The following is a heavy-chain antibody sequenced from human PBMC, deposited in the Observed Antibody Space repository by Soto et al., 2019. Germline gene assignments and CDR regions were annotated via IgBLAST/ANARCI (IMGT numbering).Heavy chain of an antibody. CDR3: ARYSGKYQGPIDY. Sequence: QVPLVESGGGVVQPGRSLRLSCAASGFTFSHYGIHWVRQAPGKGLEGLAVISYDGSNKHYADSVKGRFTVSRDNSKNTLYLQMNSLRAEDTAVYFWARYSGKYQGPIDYWGQGTLVTVSS. CDR1: GFTFSHYG. D-gene: IGHD1-26*01. CDR2: ISYDGSNK. J-gene: IGHJ4*02. V-gene: IGHV3-30*03.